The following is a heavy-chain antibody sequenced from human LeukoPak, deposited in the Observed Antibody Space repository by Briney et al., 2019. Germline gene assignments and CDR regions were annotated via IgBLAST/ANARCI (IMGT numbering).Heavy chain of an antibody. CDR1: GFTFSDYS. V-gene: IGHV3-48*02. Sequence: GGSLRLSCAASGFTFSDYSMNWVRQAPGKGLEWVSYISTTSSTIFYADSVKGRFTVSRDNAKNSLYLQVNSLRDEDTAMYYCATKTTPLYYYYYGMDVWGQGTTVTVSS. CDR3: ATKTTPLYYYYYGMDV. J-gene: IGHJ6*02. D-gene: IGHD4-4*01. CDR2: ISTTSSTI.